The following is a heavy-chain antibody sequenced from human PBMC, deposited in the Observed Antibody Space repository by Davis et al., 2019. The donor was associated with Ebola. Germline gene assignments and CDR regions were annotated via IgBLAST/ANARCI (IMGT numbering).Heavy chain of an antibody. Sequence: PGGSLRLSCAAPGFTFRSYAMSWVRQAPGKGLEWVSAISGSGGLTYYADSVKGRFTISRDNSKNTLYLQMNSLRAEDTAVFYCARVLYGDYTNWFDPWGQGTLVTVSS. V-gene: IGHV3-23*01. CDR2: ISGSGGLT. J-gene: IGHJ5*02. CDR3: ARVLYGDYTNWFDP. CDR1: GFTFRSYA. D-gene: IGHD4-17*01.